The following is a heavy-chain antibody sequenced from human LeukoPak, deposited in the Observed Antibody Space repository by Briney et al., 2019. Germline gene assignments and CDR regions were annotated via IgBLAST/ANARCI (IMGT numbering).Heavy chain of an antibody. CDR3: GTNMLGYYCYGMDV. CDR2: IFPILGIA. J-gene: IGHJ6*02. D-gene: IGHD2-8*01. V-gene: IGHV1-69*04. Sequence: GASVKVSCKASGGTFSSYAISWVRQAPGQGLEWMGRIFPILGIANYAQKFQGRVTITADKSTSTAYMELSSLRSEDTAVYYCGTNMLGYYCYGMDVWGQGTTVTVSS. CDR1: GGTFSSYA.